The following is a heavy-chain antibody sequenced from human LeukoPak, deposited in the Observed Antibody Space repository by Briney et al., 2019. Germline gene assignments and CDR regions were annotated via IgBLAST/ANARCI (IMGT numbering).Heavy chain of an antibody. D-gene: IGHD2-15*01. CDR1: GFTVSSNY. J-gene: IGHJ3*02. CDR3: ARERRYCSGGSCYAEAFDI. CDR2: IYSGGST. Sequence: GGSLRLSCAASGFTVSSNYMSWVRQAPGKGLEWVSVIYSGGSTYYADSVKGRFTISRDNSKNTLYLQMNSLRAEDTAVYYCARERRYCSGGSCYAEAFDIWGQGTMVTVSS. V-gene: IGHV3-53*01.